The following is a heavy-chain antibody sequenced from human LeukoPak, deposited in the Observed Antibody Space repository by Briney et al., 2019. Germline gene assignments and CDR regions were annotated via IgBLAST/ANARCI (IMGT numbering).Heavy chain of an antibody. CDR3: ARRSGSGYYYPFDY. Sequence: GGSLRLSCAASGFTFDDYGMSWVRQAPGKGLEWVSGINWNGGSTGYADSVKGRFTISRDNAKNSLYLQMNSLRAEDTAVYYCARRSGSGYYYPFDYWGQGTLVTVSS. J-gene: IGHJ4*02. D-gene: IGHD3-22*01. CDR2: INWNGGST. CDR1: GFTFDDYG. V-gene: IGHV3-20*04.